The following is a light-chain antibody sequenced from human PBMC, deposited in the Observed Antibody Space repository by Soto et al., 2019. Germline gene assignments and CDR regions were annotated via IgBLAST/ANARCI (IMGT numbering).Light chain of an antibody. V-gene: IGKV1-39*01. Sequence: DIQMTQSQSSLSASVGDRVTITCRASQSISSYLNWYQQKPGKAPQLLNYAASSLQSGVPSRFSGSGSGTDFTLTISSLQPEDCATYYCQQSYSTPQTFGQGTKLESK. J-gene: IGKJ2*01. CDR3: QQSYSTPQT. CDR1: QSISSY. CDR2: AAS.